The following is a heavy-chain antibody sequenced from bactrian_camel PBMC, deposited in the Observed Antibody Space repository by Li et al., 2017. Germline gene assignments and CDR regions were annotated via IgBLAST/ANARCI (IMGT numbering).Heavy chain of an antibody. Sequence: VQLVESGGGSVQTGGSLRLSRAASGFTFSNYYMSWVRQAPGKGLEWVSSIHSDGSNTYYANSVKGRFTISKDNAKNTLYLQMNSLKPEDTAMYYCAADRYLSDYCSGDFGLWGQGTQVTVS. CDR3: AADRYLSDYCSGDFGL. V-gene: IGHV3-2*01. J-gene: IGHJ6*01. CDR2: IHSDGSNT. CDR1: GFTFSNYY. D-gene: IGHD4*01.